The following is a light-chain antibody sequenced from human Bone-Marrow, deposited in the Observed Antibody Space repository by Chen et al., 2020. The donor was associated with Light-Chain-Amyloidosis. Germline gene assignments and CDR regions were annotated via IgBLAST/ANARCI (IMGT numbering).Light chain of an antibody. CDR1: QTISSNY. J-gene: IGKJ4*01. CDR2: GSS. Sequence: EIVLTQSPGTLSLSSGEGANLSCRASQTISSNYLTWYQQKFGQAPRLLIYGSSSRVTGIPDRFTGSGSGTDFTLTINRLEPEDCAMYYCQQYGTSPLTFGGGTKVEIK. CDR3: QQYGTSPLT. V-gene: IGKV3-20*01.